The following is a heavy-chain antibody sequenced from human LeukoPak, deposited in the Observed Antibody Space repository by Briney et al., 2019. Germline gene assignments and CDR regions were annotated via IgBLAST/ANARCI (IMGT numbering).Heavy chain of an antibody. CDR1: GFTFSSYW. J-gene: IGHJ4*02. D-gene: IGHD3-22*01. CDR2: IKQDGSEK. CDR3: ARDQGLYYYDSSGFDY. V-gene: IGHV3-7*01. Sequence: GGSLRLSCAASGFTFSSYWMSWVRQAPGKGLEWVANIKQDGSEKYYVDSVKGRFTISRDNAKNSLYLQMNSLRAEDTAVYYCARDQGLYYYDSSGFDYWGQGTLVTVSS.